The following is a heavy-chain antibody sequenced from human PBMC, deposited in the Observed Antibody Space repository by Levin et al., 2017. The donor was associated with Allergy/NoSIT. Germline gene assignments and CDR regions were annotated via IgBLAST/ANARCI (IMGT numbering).Heavy chain of an antibody. CDR3: AASWELQRPFDY. CDR1: GFTFSSYA. Sequence: GESLKISCAASGFTFSSYAMSWVRQAPGKGLEWVSAISGSGGSTYYADSVKGRFTISRDNSKNTLYLQMNSLRAEDTAVYYCAASWELQRPFDYWGQGTLVTVSS. V-gene: IGHV3-23*01. D-gene: IGHD1-26*01. CDR2: ISGSGGST. J-gene: IGHJ4*02.